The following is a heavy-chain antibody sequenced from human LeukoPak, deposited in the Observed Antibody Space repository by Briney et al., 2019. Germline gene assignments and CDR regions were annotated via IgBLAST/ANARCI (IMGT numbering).Heavy chain of an antibody. Sequence: GGSLRLSCAASGFTFDNYGMTWVRQAPGKGLEWVSSINWNGASTGYADSMKGRFTTSRDNAKNSLYLQMNSLRPEDTALYYCARLGGYYDSSAYYRSPDYWGQGTLVTVSS. V-gene: IGHV3-20*04. J-gene: IGHJ4*02. CDR2: INWNGAST. D-gene: IGHD3-22*01. CDR3: ARLGGYYDSSAYYRSPDY. CDR1: GFTFDNYG.